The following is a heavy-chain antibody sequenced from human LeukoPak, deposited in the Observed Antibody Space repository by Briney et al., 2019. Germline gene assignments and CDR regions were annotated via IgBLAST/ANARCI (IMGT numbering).Heavy chain of an antibody. CDR1: GYTFTAYY. V-gene: IGHV1-2*02. Sequence: GASVKVSCKASGYTFTAYYIHWVRQAPGQGLEWMGWINPNSGGTNYAQKFQGRVTMTRDPSISTAYMELSWLRSDDTAMYYCASSRAQTLAFCGGDCYSGFDFWGQGTLVTVSS. J-gene: IGHJ4*02. CDR2: INPNSGGT. D-gene: IGHD2-21*02. CDR3: ASSRAQTLAFCGGDCYSGFDF.